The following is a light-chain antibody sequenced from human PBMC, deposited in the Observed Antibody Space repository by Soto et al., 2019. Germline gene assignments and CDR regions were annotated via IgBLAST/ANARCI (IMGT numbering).Light chain of an antibody. Sequence: LLTHPPPGSGPPGQRLTISCPGTSSNIGAGYAVHWYQHLPGTGPKLLFYNNAIPPSGIRDRFSRSRSGTSAPLPIPGLHAEDEDDYYCRSHYNSMCGCYVFGTGTKVTVL. CDR3: RSHYNSMCGCYV. V-gene: IGLV1-40*01. CDR1: SSNIGAGYA. CDR2: NNA. J-gene: IGLJ1*01.